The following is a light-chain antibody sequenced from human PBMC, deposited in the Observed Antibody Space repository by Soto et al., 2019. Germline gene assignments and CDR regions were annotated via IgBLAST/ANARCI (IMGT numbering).Light chain of an antibody. CDR3: CSYAGSPV. Sequence: SVLTQPRSVSGSPGQSVAISCTGTSSDVGGYNYVSWYQQHPGKAPKLMIYDVSKRPSGVPDRFSGSKSGNTASLTISGLQAEDEADYYCCSYAGSPVFGTGTKVTV. J-gene: IGLJ1*01. CDR2: DVS. CDR1: SSDVGGYNY. V-gene: IGLV2-11*01.